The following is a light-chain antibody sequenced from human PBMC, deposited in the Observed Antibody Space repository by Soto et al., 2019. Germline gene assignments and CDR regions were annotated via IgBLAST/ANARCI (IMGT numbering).Light chain of an antibody. CDR2: AAS. CDR1: QSISSW. J-gene: IGKJ5*01. CDR3: QQADTFPIT. Sequence: DIQMTQSPSSLSASVGDRFTITCRASQSISSWLAWYQQKPGKAPKLLIYAASSLQSGVPSRFSGSGFGTDFTLTISSLQPEDSAIYYCQQADTFPITFGQGTRLEIK. V-gene: IGKV1-12*01.